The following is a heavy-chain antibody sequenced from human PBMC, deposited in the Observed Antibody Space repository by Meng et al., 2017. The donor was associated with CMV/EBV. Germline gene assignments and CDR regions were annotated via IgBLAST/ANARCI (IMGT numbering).Heavy chain of an antibody. V-gene: IGHV5-51*01. CDR1: GYSFTSYW. D-gene: IGHD3-16*01. CDR3: ARLCFPGAGGECYHYGMDV. CDR2: IYPGDSDT. Sequence: GGSLRLSCKGSGYSFTSYWIGWVRQMPGKGLEWMGIIYPGDSDTRYSPSFQGQVTISADKSISTAYLQWSSLKASDTAMYYCARLCFPGAGGECYHYGMDVWGQGTTVTVSS. J-gene: IGHJ6*02.